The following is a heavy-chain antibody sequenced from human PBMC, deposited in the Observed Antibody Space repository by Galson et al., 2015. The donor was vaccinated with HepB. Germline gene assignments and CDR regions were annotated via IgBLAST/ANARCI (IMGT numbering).Heavy chain of an antibody. CDR2: INGRGSTR. V-gene: IGHV3-23*01. Sequence: SLRLSCAGSGFIFRHHAMAWIRQAPGKGLEWVSGINGRGSTRSYSDAVKGRFSISRDNSMDTVFLQMDNLRAEDTAVYYCVKEGSWFGGDWFDPWGQGARVTVS. D-gene: IGHD3-16*01. J-gene: IGHJ5*02. CDR3: VKEGSWFGGDWFDP. CDR1: GFIFRHHA.